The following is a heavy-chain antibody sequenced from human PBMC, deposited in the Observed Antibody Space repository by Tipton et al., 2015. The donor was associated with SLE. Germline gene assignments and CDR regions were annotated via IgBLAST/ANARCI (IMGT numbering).Heavy chain of an antibody. D-gene: IGHD5-24*01. CDR2: IYYNGDT. J-gene: IGHJ4*02. CDR1: GGSISSGGHY. V-gene: IGHV4-31*03. CDR3: ARVGRDGYNFDY. Sequence: TLSLTCTVSGGSISSGGHYWSWIRQFPGKDLEWIGYIYYNGDTYYNPSLKSRVTISVDTFKNQFSLKVNSVTAADTAVYHCARVGRDGYNFDYWGQGTLVTVSS.